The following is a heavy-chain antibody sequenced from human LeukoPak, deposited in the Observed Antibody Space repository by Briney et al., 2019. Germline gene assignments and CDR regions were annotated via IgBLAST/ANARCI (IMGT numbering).Heavy chain of an antibody. V-gene: IGHV5-51*01. D-gene: IGHD3-22*01. CDR2: IYPGDSEI. J-gene: IGHJ3*01. Sequence: GESLKISCKPSGNRFSDYWIGWVRQMPGKGLEWMAIIYPGDSEIRYSPSFQGHVTISADKSISTVYLQWSRLKASDTAMYYCARRARNSNGYFLYAFDVWGPGTLVTVSS. CDR1: GNRFSDYW. CDR3: ARRARNSNGYFLYAFDV.